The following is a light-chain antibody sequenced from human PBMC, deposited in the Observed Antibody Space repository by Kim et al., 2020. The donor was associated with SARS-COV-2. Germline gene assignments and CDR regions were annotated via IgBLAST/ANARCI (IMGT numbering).Light chain of an antibody. V-gene: IGKV1-33*01. CDR3: QQYAKRLS. J-gene: IGKJ2*03. CDR1: QDIYNN. CDR2: DAS. Sequence: DIQMTQSRSSLSASVGDRVTITCQASQDIYNNLNWYQQKAGKAPKLLIFDASNLDIGVPSRFSGSGSGTDFTFTISSLQSEDIATYYCQQYAKRLSFGQGTKLEI.